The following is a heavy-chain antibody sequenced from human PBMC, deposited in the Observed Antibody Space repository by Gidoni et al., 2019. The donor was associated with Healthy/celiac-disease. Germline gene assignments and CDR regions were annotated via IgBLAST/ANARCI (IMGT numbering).Heavy chain of an antibody. V-gene: IGHV1-46*01. Sequence: QVQLVQSGAEVKKPGASVKVSCQASGYTFTSYYMHWVRQAPGQGLEWMGIINPSVGSTSYAQKFQGRVTMTRDTSTSTVYMELSSLRSEDTAVYYCARVQTLNDAFDIWGQGTMVTVSS. CDR3: ARVQTLNDAFDI. CDR2: INPSVGST. CDR1: GYTFTSYY. J-gene: IGHJ3*02.